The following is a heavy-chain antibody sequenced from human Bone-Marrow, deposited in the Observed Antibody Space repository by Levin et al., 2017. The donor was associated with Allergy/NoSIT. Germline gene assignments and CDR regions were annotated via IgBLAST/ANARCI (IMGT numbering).Heavy chain of an antibody. CDR3: ARAPDYGSGYTTRPFDY. V-gene: IGHV4-34*01. CDR1: GGSFSGYY. J-gene: IGHJ4*02. Sequence: PSETLSLTCAVYGGSFSGYYWSWIRQPPGKGLEWIGEINHSGSTNYNPSLKSRVTISVDTSKNQFSLKLSSVTAADTAVYYCARAPDYGSGYTTRPFDYWGQGTLVTVSS. D-gene: IGHD3-10*01. CDR2: INHSGST.